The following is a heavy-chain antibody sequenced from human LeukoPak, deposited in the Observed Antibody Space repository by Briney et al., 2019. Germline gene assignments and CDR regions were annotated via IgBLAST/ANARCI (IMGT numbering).Heavy chain of an antibody. CDR1: GFTFSSYG. Sequence: GSLRLSCAASGFTFSSYGMHWVRQAPGKGLEWIGYIYNSGSTNYSPSLRSRVTISVDTSKNQFSLKLSSVTAADTAVYYCARGAAVAGTPFDYWGQGTLVTVSS. CDR2: IYNSGST. CDR3: ARGAAVAGTPFDY. D-gene: IGHD6-19*01. V-gene: IGHV4-59*01. J-gene: IGHJ4*02.